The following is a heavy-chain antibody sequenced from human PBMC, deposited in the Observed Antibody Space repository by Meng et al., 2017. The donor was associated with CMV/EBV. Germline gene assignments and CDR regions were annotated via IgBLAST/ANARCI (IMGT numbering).Heavy chain of an antibody. Sequence: ETLSLTCTVSGGSISRGGYYWSWIRQHPGKGLEWVANIKQDGSEKYYVDSVKGRFTISRDNAKNSLYLQMNSLRAEDTAVYYCARGYMGARWGDFDYWGQGTLVTVSS. CDR2: IKQDGSEK. D-gene: IGHD1-1*01. J-gene: IGHJ4*02. CDR1: GGSISRGGYY. V-gene: IGHV3-7*01. CDR3: ARGYMGARWGDFDY.